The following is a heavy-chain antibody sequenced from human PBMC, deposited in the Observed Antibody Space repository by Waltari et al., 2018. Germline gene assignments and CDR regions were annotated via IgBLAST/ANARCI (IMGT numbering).Heavy chain of an antibody. CDR1: GGCLSSNSYY. CDR2: IYYSGST. Sequence: QLQLQESGPGLVKPSETLSLTCTVSGGCLSSNSYYWGWIHQPPAKGLEWIGIIYYSGSTYYNPSLKSRFTISVDTSKNQFSLKLSSVTAADTAVYYCAREKRYVGDYWGQGTLVTVSS. J-gene: IGHJ4*02. D-gene: IGHD1-26*01. CDR3: AREKRYVGDY. V-gene: IGHV4-39*02.